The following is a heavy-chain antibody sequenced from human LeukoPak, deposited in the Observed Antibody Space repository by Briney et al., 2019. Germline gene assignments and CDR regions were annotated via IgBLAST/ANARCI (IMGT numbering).Heavy chain of an antibody. CDR3: TGYYDILTGQNDAFDI. CDR2: IKSKTDGGTT. V-gene: IGHV3-15*01. Sequence: PGGSLRLSCAASGFTFSNAWMSWVRQAPGKGLEWVGRIKSKTDGGTTDYAAPVKGRFTISRDDSKNTLYLQMNSLKTEDTAVYYCTGYYDILTGQNDAFDIWGQGTMVTVSS. J-gene: IGHJ3*02. CDR1: GFTFSNAW. D-gene: IGHD3-9*01.